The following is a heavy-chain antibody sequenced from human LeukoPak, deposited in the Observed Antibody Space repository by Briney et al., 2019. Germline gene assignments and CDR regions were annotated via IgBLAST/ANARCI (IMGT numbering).Heavy chain of an antibody. Sequence: GRSLRLSCAASGFTFDDYAMHWVRQAPGKGLEWVSGISWNSGSIGYADSVKGRFTISRDNAKNSLYLQMNSLRAEDTAVYYCAKDIIVGAQYYFDYWGQGTLVTVSS. J-gene: IGHJ4*02. V-gene: IGHV3-9*01. CDR2: ISWNSGSI. CDR1: GFTFDDYA. D-gene: IGHD1-26*01. CDR3: AKDIIVGAQYYFDY.